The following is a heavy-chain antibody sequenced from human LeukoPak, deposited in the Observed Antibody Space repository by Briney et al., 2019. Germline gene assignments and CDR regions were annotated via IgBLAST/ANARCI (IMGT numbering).Heavy chain of an antibody. CDR2: INGDGSST. Sequence: GGSLRLSCAASGFTFSSYSMNWVRQAPGKGLVWVSRINGDGSSTTYADSLKGRFTISRDNAKNTLYLQMNSLRAEDTAVYYCARTSEGGHFDYWGQGAVVTVSS. CDR1: GFTFSSYS. J-gene: IGHJ4*02. CDR3: ARTSEGGHFDY. V-gene: IGHV3-74*01.